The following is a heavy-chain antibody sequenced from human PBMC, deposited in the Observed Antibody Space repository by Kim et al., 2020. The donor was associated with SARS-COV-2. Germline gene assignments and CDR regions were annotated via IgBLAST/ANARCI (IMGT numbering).Heavy chain of an antibody. CDR3: ARTSRGGIVVVPAAMGYGMDV. CDR2: IIPILGIA. CDR1: GGTFSSYA. D-gene: IGHD2-2*01. J-gene: IGHJ6*02. V-gene: IGHV1-69*04. Sequence: SVKVSCKASGGTFSSYAISWVRQAPGQGLEWMGRIIPILGIANYAQKFQGRVTITADKSTSTAYMELSSLRSEDTAVYYCARTSRGGIVVVPAAMGYGMDVWGQGTTVTVSS.